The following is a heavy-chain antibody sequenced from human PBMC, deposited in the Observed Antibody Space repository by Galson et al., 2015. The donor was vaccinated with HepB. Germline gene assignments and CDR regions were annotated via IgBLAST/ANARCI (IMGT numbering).Heavy chain of an antibody. D-gene: IGHD3-22*01. V-gene: IGHV3-48*01. Sequence: SLRLSCAASGFTFSNYSMDWVRQAPGKGPEWVSYISSSTTTIYYADSVKGRFTISRDNAKNSLYLQMNSLRAEDTAVYYCARDRYYYDSSGYSIDYWGQGTLVTVSS. CDR1: GFTFSNYS. CDR3: ARDRYYYDSSGYSIDY. CDR2: ISSSTTTI. J-gene: IGHJ4*02.